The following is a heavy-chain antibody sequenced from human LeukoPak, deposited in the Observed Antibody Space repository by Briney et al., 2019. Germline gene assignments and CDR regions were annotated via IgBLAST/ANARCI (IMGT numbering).Heavy chain of an antibody. J-gene: IGHJ2*01. CDR2: TYYRSKWSN. V-gene: IGHV6-1*01. CDR1: GDSVSSNSAA. D-gene: IGHD2-15*01. Sequence: SQTLSLTCAISGDSVSSNSAAWNWIRQSPSGGLEWLGRTYYRSKWSNDYAVSVKSRIIINPDTSQNQFSLQLNSLTPEDTAVYFCARAPVGGWYFDLWGRGTLVTVSS. CDR3: ARAPVGGWYFDL.